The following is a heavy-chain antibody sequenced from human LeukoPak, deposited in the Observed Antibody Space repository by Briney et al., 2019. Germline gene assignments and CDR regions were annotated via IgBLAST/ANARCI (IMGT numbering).Heavy chain of an antibody. CDR3: ARSMVTNYFDH. D-gene: IGHD4-17*01. J-gene: IGHJ4*02. V-gene: IGHV3-48*03. CDR1: GFTFSSYE. CDR2: ISRSGTTI. Sequence: PGGSLRLSCAASGFTFSSYEMNWVRQAPGGGLEWVSYISRSGTTIYYADSVQGRFDISRDKAKKSLYLQMNSLTAEDTAVYYCARSMVTNYFDHWGQGTLVTVSS.